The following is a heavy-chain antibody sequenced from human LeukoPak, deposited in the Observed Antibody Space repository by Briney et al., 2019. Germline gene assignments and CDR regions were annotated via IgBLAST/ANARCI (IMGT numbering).Heavy chain of an antibody. CDR2: IYESGTT. V-gene: IGHV4-34*01. CDR1: GESLNSYY. D-gene: IGHD6-19*01. CDR3: ASYSSGWYEDL. J-gene: IGHJ5*02. Sequence: PSETLSLTCAVYGESLNSYYWSWVRQPPGEGLEWIGEIYESGTTEYNPSLKSRVTISMVPSKQQFSLSLSSVTAADTAVYYCASYSSGWYEDLWGQGTLVTVSS.